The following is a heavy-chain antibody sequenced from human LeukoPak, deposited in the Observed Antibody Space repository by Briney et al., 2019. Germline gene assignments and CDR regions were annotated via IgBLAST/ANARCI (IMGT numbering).Heavy chain of an antibody. CDR3: ARGARYFDWTPFDY. CDR1: GYTFTSYG. J-gene: IGHJ4*02. CDR2: ISAYNGNT. D-gene: IGHD3-9*01. V-gene: IGHV1-18*01. Sequence: SSVKVSCKASGYTFTSYGISWVRQAPGQGLEWMGWISAYNGNTNYAQKLQGRVTMTTDTSTSTAYMELRSLRSDETAVYYCARGARYFDWTPFDYWGQGTLVTVSS.